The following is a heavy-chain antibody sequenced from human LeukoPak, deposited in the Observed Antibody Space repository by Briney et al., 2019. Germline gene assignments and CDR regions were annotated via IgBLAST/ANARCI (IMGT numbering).Heavy chain of an antibody. D-gene: IGHD5-12*01. CDR3: ARVSRLRLFYYFDY. CDR2: IYYSGST. J-gene: IGHJ4*02. Sequence: KPSETLFLTCTVSGGSISSYYWSWIRQPPGKGLEWIGYIYYSGSTNYNPSLKSRVTISVDASKNQFSLKLSSVTAADTAVYYCARVSRLRLFYYFDYWGQGTLVTVSS. V-gene: IGHV4-59*01. CDR1: GGSISSYY.